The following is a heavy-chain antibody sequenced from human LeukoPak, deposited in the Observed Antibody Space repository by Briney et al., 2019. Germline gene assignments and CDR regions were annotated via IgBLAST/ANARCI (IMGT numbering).Heavy chain of an antibody. D-gene: IGHD3-9*01. J-gene: IGHJ4*02. V-gene: IGHV4-4*07. Sequence: SETLPLTCTVSGGSISSYYWSWIRQPAGKGLEWIGRIYSSGSTNYNPSLKSRVTMSVDRSKNQFSLKLSSVTAADTAVYYCARGHYDILTGYYRTLFDYWGQGTLVTVSS. CDR1: GGSISSYY. CDR3: ARGHYDILTGYYRTLFDY. CDR2: IYSSGST.